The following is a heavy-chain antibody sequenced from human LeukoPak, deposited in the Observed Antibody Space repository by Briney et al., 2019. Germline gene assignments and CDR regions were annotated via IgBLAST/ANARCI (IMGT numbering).Heavy chain of an antibody. CDR2: ISGSGGST. D-gene: IGHD3-16*02. V-gene: IGHV3-23*01. CDR1: GFTFSSYA. Sequence: GGSLRLSCAASGFTFSSYAMSWVRQAPGEGLEWVSAISGSGGSTYYADSVKGRFTISRDNSKNTLYLQMNSLRAEDTAVYYCAKGSGYDYVWGSYRYSFDYWGQGTLVTVSS. CDR3: AKGSGYDYVWGSYRYSFDY. J-gene: IGHJ4*02.